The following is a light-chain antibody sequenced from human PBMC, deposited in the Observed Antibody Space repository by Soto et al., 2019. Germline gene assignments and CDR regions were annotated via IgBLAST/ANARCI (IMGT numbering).Light chain of an antibody. J-gene: IGLJ1*01. V-gene: IGLV2-14*03. Sequence: QSVLTQPASVSGSPGQSITISCTGTSSDVGGFNSVSWYQLRPGTAPKLILYDVVDRPSGVSYRSSGSKSGNTASLTISGLQAADEADYFCSSYTSTMTNVFGSGTKVPVL. CDR3: SSYTSTMTNV. CDR2: DVV. CDR1: SSDVGGFNS.